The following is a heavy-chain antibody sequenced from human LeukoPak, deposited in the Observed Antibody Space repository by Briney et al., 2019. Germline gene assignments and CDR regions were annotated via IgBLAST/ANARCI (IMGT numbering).Heavy chain of an antibody. CDR2: ISSSSSPI. J-gene: IGHJ6*03. D-gene: IGHD2-2*01. CDR1: GFTFSSYS. V-gene: IGHV3-48*01. Sequence: GGSLRLSCAVSGFTFSSYSMNWVRQAPGKGLEWVSYISSSSSPIYYADSVKGQFTISRDNAKNSLYLQMNSLRAEDTAVYYCARDARPTSRYMDVWGKGTTVTVSS. CDR3: ARDARPTSRYMDV.